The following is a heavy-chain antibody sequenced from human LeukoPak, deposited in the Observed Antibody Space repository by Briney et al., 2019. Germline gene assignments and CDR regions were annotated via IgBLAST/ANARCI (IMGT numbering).Heavy chain of an antibody. CDR3: ARRAEFCGGSCYSSDY. D-gene: IGHD2-21*01. CDR1: GFMFSSYS. CDR2: IYSSGTTM. Sequence: GGSLRLSCAASGFMFSSYSMNWVRQAPGKGLEWVSYIYSSGTTMYYADSVKGRFIISRDNAKNSLYLQLNSLRAEDTAVYYCARRAEFCGGSCYSSDYWGQGTLVTVSS. V-gene: IGHV3-48*01. J-gene: IGHJ4*02.